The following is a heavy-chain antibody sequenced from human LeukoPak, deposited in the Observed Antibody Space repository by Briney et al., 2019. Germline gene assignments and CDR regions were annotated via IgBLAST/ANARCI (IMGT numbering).Heavy chain of an antibody. Sequence: PPESLSLARTLSGGSITSLYCSWVRQPAGNGLKWIEYIYYSGSTNYNPSIKSRVTISVDTSKKQFSLKLSSVTAADTAVYYCARDVRRAFDIWGHGTMVTVSS. D-gene: IGHD6-25*01. V-gene: IGHV4-59*01. J-gene: IGHJ3*02. CDR3: ARDVRRAFDI. CDR1: GGSITSLY. CDR2: IYYSGST.